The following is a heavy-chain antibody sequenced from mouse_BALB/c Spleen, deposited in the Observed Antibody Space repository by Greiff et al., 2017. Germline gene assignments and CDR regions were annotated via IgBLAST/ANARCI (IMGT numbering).Heavy chain of an antibody. CDR2: IWGGGST. Sequence: VMLVESGPGLVAPSQSLSITCTVSGFSLTDYGVSWIRQPPGKGLEWLGVIWGGGSTYYNSALKSRLSISKDNSKSQVFLKMNSLQTDDTAMYYCAKHHYYGSRWFAYWGQGTLVTVSA. CDR3: AKHHYYGSRWFAY. CDR1: GFSLTDYG. J-gene: IGHJ3*01. D-gene: IGHD1-1*01. V-gene: IGHV2-6-5*01.